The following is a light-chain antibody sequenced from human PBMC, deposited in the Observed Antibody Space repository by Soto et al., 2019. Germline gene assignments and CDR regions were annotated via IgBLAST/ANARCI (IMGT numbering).Light chain of an antibody. J-gene: IGKJ5*01. CDR1: QSVAGAY. Sequence: DIVMTQSPGTLSLSPGDRSTLSCRASQSVAGAYVAWYQQRPGQAPRLLISEASSRATGIPDRFSGSGSGTDFTLTIDRLEPEDFAMYYCQQHGSSPITFGQGTRLEI. CDR3: QQHGSSPIT. CDR2: EAS. V-gene: IGKV3-20*01.